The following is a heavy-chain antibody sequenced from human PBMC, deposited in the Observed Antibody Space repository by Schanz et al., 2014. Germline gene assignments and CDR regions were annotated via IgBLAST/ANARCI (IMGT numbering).Heavy chain of an antibody. Sequence: EVQLVESGGDLVQPGGSLRLSCEASGFSFSVSWMNWVRQAPGKGLEWVATIKEDGSQKYYLDSVKGRFTISRDNARNSLYLQMTSLRAEDTALYYCTRDRAYHSFDYWGQGTLVTVSS. D-gene: IGHD1-26*01. CDR3: TRDRAYHSFDY. CDR1: GFSFSVSW. J-gene: IGHJ4*02. V-gene: IGHV3-7*01. CDR2: IKEDGSQK.